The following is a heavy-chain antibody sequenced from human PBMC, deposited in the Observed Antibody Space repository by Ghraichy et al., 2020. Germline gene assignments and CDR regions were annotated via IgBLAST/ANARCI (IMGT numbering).Heavy chain of an antibody. Sequence: SETLSLTCTVSGGSISSYYWSWIRQPAGKGLEWIGRIYTSGSTNYNPSLKSRVTMSVDTSKNQFSLKLSSVTAADTAVYYCARCGRRGGGSCYPDYWGQGTLVTVSS. D-gene: IGHD2-15*01. CDR1: GGSISSYY. J-gene: IGHJ4*02. CDR2: IYTSGST. CDR3: ARCGRRGGGSCYPDY. V-gene: IGHV4-4*07.